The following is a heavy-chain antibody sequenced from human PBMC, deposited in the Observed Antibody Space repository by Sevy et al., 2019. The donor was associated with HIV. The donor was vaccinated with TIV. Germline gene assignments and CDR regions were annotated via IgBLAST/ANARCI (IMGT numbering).Heavy chain of an antibody. J-gene: IGHJ6*02. Sequence: ASVKVSCKASGGTFSSYAISWVRQAPGQGLEWMGGIIPIFGTANYAQKFQGRVTITADESTSSAYMELSSLRSEDTAVYYCAREKTYGLVDGMDVWGQGTTVTVSS. CDR3: AREKTYGLVDGMDV. CDR2: IIPIFGTA. D-gene: IGHD3-3*01. V-gene: IGHV1-69*13. CDR1: GGTFSSYA.